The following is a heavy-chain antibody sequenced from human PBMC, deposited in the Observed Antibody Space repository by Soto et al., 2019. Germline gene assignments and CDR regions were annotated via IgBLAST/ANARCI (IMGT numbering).Heavy chain of an antibody. J-gene: IGHJ4*02. CDR2: ISGSGGST. V-gene: IGHV3-23*01. CDR3: AKDTVGIVVVTAIDY. CDR1: GFTFSSYA. Sequence: GGSLRLSCAASGFTFSSYAMSWVRQAPGKGLEWVSAISGSGGSTYYADSVKGRFTISRDNSKNTLYLQMNSLRAEDTAVYYCAKDTVGIVVVTAIDYWGQGTLVTVSS. D-gene: IGHD2-21*02.